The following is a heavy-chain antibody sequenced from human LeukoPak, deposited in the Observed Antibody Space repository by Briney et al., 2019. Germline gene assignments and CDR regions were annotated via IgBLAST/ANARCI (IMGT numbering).Heavy chain of an antibody. V-gene: IGHV4-59*08. CDR1: GGSISSYY. J-gene: IGHJ4*02. Sequence: PSETLSLTCTVSGGSISSYYWSWIRQPPGKGLEWIGYIYYSGSTNYNPSLKSRVTISVDTSKNQFSLKLSSVTAADTAVYYCASLSPSGHPFDYWGQGTLVTVSS. CDR3: ASLSPSGHPFDY. D-gene: IGHD3-10*01. CDR2: IYYSGST.